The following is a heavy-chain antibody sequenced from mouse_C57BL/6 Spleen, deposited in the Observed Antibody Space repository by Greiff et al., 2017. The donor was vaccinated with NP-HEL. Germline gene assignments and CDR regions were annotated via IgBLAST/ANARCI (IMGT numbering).Heavy chain of an antibody. D-gene: IGHD2-1*01. CDR1: GYAFTNYL. V-gene: IGHV1-54*01. CDR2: INPGSGGT. Sequence: VQRVESGAELVRPGTSVKVSCKASGYAFTNYLIEWVKQRPGQGLEWIGVINPGSGGTNYNEKFKGKATLTADKSSSTAYMQLSSLTSEDSAVYFCAKIYYGNHGAMDYWGQGTSVTVSS. CDR3: AKIYYGNHGAMDY. J-gene: IGHJ4*01.